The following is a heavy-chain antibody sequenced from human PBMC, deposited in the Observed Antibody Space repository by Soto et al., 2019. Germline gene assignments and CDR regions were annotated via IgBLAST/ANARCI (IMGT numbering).Heavy chain of an antibody. V-gene: IGHV4-34*01. CDR3: VRIRYQLPSSVLWLDP. CDR2: INHVGGT. Sequence: SETLSLTCAVYGGFLSESYWTWIRQPPGKGLEWIGEINHVGGTNYNPSLKSRVTMSVDTSQNQFSLRLISVTAADTAMYFCVRIRYQLPSSVLWLDPWGQGTPVTAPQ. CDR1: GGFLSESY. D-gene: IGHD3-16*01. J-gene: IGHJ5*02.